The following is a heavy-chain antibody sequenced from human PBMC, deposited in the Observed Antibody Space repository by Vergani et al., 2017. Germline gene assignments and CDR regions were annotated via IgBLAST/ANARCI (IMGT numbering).Heavy chain of an antibody. J-gene: IGHJ4*02. CDR2: INTNTGNP. V-gene: IGHV7-4-1*02. Sequence: QVQLVQSGSELKKPGASVKVSCKASVYTFTTYAMNWVRQAPGQGLEWMGWINTNTGNPTYAPGFTGRFVFSLDTSVSTTYLHISRPEPEDTAVYYCAREPRVREAPWGRFEYWGQGTLVTVSS. D-gene: IGHD3-10*01. CDR1: VYTFTTYA. CDR3: AREPRVREAPWGRFEY.